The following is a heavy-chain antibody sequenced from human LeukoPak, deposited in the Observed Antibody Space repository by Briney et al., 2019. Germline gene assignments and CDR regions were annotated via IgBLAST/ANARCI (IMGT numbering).Heavy chain of an antibody. D-gene: IGHD1-20*01. Sequence: SETLSLTCTVSGDSISSGSYYWSWIRQPAGKGLEWIGRIYTSGSTNYNPSLKSQVTISVDTSKNQFSLKLSSVTAADTAVYYCARSLGITGTPYDYWGQGTLVTVSS. CDR3: ARSLGITGTPYDY. CDR1: GDSISSGSYY. V-gene: IGHV4-61*02. CDR2: IYTSGST. J-gene: IGHJ4*02.